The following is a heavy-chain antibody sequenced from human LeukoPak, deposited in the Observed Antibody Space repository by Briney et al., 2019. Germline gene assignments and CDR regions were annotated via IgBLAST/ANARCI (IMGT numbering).Heavy chain of an antibody. Sequence: SETLSLTCAVYGGSFSGYYWSWIRQPPGKGLEWIGEINHSGSTNYNPSLKSRVTISVDTSKNQFSLKLSSVTAVDTAVYYCARGVVAVAGNFDYWGRGTLVTVSS. V-gene: IGHV4-34*01. CDR3: ARGVVAVAGNFDY. CDR1: GGSFSGYY. CDR2: INHSGST. D-gene: IGHD6-19*01. J-gene: IGHJ4*02.